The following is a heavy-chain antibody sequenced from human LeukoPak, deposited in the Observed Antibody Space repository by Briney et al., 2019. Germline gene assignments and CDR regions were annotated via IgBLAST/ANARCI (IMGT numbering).Heavy chain of an antibody. CDR3: ANFLAVAGTVGVDY. CDR2: INPNSGGT. CDR1: GYTFTGYY. V-gene: IGHV1-2*02. D-gene: IGHD6-19*01. J-gene: IGHJ4*02. Sequence: GASVKVSCKASGYTFTGYYMHWVRQAPGQGLEWMGWINPNSGGTNYAQKFQGRVTMTRDTSISTAYMELSRLRSDDTAVYYCANFLAVAGTVGVDYWGQGTLVTVSS.